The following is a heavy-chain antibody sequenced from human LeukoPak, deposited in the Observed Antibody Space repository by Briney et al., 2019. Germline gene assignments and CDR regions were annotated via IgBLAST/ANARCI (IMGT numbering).Heavy chain of an antibody. D-gene: IGHD2-15*01. J-gene: IGHJ4*02. CDR3: ARGWGYCSGGNCYFTYFDY. CDR1: GGSFTSYY. CDR2: VDNRETT. Sequence: SETLSLTCSVSGGSFTSYYWSWIRQPPGKGLEWIGYVDNRETTSYNPSLKSRVTISIDPSNSQFSLRLRSVTAADTAVYYCARGWGYCSGGNCYFTYFDYWGQGALVNVSS. V-gene: IGHV4-59*01.